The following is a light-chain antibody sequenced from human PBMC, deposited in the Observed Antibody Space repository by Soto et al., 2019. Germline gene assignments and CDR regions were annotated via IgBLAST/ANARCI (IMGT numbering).Light chain of an antibody. Sequence: IQLTQYPSSLSASVGDRVTITRRASKGISRYLAWYQQKPGKAPKLLIYAASTLQSGVPSRFSGSGSGTYFTLSISSRQPEDFATYYCQQLNSYPPTFGQGTKLEIK. V-gene: IGKV1-9*01. CDR2: AAS. CDR3: QQLNSYPPT. J-gene: IGKJ2*01. CDR1: KGISRY.